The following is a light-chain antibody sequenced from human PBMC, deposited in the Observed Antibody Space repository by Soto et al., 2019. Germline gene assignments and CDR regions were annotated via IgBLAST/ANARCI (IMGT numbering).Light chain of an antibody. Sequence: QSALTQPASVSGSPGQSITISCTGTSSNVGGYIYVSWYQHHPGKSPNLLIYDVSNRPSGVSNRFSGSKSDNTASLTISGLQPEDEADYYCSSYTTSNTRQIVFGTGTKVTVL. CDR3: SSYTTSNTRQIV. CDR1: SSNVGGYIY. V-gene: IGLV2-14*03. CDR2: DVS. J-gene: IGLJ1*01.